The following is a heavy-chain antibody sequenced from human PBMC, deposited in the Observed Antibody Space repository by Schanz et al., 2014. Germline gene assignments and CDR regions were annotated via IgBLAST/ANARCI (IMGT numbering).Heavy chain of an antibody. D-gene: IGHD3-10*01. CDR1: GFTVSNSY. CDR2: IYSSGST. Sequence: GQLVDSGGGLVQPGGSLRLSCAASGFTVSNSYIHWVRQAPGKGLEWVSTIYSSGSTYYADSVRGRFTISRDNSMNTVYLQMNSLRSDDAAVYYCARAQGVIRLYYGVDVWGQGTTVTVSS. CDR3: ARAQGVIRLYYGVDV. V-gene: IGHV3-53*04. J-gene: IGHJ6*02.